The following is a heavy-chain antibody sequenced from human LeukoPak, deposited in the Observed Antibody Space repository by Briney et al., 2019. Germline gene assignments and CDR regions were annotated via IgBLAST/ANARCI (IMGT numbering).Heavy chain of an antibody. J-gene: IGHJ3*02. V-gene: IGHV1-69*05. CDR2: IIPIFGTA. D-gene: IGHD6-13*01. CDR3: ARDQRVIAAAADSPGAFDI. CDR1: GGTFSSYA. Sequence: GASVKVSCKASGGTFSSYAISWVRQAPGQGPEWMGGIIPIFGTANYAQKFQGRVTITTDESTSTAYMELSSLRSEDTAVYYCARDQRVIAAAADSPGAFDIWGQGTMVTVSS.